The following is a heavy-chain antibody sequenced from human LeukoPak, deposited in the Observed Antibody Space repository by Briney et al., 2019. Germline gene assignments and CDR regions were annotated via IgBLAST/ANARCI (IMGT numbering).Heavy chain of an antibody. Sequence: PGGSLRLSWAASGFTFSSYGMHWVRQAPGKGLEWVAFIQYNGGSKYYADSVKGRFTISRDNSKNTLYLQMNSLGTEDTAVYYCAPRGIAVAGPFDYWGQGTLVTVSS. V-gene: IGHV3-30*02. CDR2: IQYNGGSK. CDR3: APRGIAVAGPFDY. CDR1: GFTFSSYG. J-gene: IGHJ4*02. D-gene: IGHD6-19*01.